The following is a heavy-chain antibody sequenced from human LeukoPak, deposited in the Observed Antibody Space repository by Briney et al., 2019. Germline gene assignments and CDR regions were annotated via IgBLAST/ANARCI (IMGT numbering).Heavy chain of an antibody. V-gene: IGHV4-4*02. D-gene: IGHD2-15*01. CDR2: IYHSGST. J-gene: IGHJ6*02. CDR1: GGSMSSSSW. Sequence: SETLSLTCTVSGGSMSSSSWWSWVRQPPGKGLEWIGEIYHSGSTNYNPSLKSRVTISVDKSRNQFSLKLRSVTAADTAVYYCARGYCSGGSCSYYYYYGMDVWGQGTTVTVSS. CDR3: ARGYCSGGSCSYYYYYGMDV.